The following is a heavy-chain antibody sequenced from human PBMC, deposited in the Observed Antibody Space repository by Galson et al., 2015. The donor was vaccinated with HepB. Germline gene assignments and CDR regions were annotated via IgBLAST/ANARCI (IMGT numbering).Heavy chain of an antibody. CDR3: ARNVPPDY. Sequence: LRLSCAASGFTFNSYAFHWVRQAPGKGLEWVAVVSYNGDKEYYADSVKGRFAISRDNSKNTLYLEMNSLRAEDTAVFYCARNVPPDYWGQGTLVTVSS. J-gene: IGHJ4*02. CDR1: GFTFNSYA. V-gene: IGHV3-30*03. CDR2: VSYNGDKE.